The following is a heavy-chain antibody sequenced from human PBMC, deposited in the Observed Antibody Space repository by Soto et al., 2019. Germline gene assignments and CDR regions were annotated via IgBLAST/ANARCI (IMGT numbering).Heavy chain of an antibody. V-gene: IGHV4-31*03. CDR3: ATLAAFGVRSPPGLDN. J-gene: IGHJ4*02. D-gene: IGHD3-3*01. CDR2: IYYSGST. CDR1: GVSIYTGGDY. Sequence: PSETLSLTCNVSGVSIYTGGDYWTWLRQFPGKGLEWIGNIYYSGSTYYNPSLKSRLSISLDTSKNEFSLKLHSVTDADTAVYYCATLAAFGVRSPPGLDNWGQGTLVTVSS.